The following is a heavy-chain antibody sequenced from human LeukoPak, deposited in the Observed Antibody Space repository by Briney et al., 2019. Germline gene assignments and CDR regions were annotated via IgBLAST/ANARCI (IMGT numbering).Heavy chain of an antibody. Sequence: SETLSLTCTVSGGFISSYYWSWIRQPPGKGLEWIGYIYYSGSTNYNPSLKSRVTISVDTSKNQFSLKLSSVTAADTAVYFCARVRRQLGLWLDYWGQGTLVTVSS. CDR3: ARVRRQLGLWLDY. J-gene: IGHJ4*02. V-gene: IGHV4-59*01. CDR1: GGFISSYY. CDR2: IYYSGST. D-gene: IGHD6-6*01.